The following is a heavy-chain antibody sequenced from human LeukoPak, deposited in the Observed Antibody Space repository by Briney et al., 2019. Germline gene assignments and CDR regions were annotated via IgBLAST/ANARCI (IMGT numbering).Heavy chain of an antibody. CDR1: GFTFGRHW. CDR3: ARDLDYYYYYMDV. V-gene: IGHV3-7*01. J-gene: IGHJ6*03. CDR2: IKQDGSEK. Sequence: GGSLRLSCAASGFTFGRHWMTWVRQAPGKGLEWVANIKQDGSEKYYVDSVKGRFTISRDNAKNSLYLQMNSLRAEDTAVYYCARDLDYYYYYMDVWGKGTTVTVSS.